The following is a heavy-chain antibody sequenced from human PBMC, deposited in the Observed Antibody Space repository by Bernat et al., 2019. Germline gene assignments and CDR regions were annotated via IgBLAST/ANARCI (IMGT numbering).Heavy chain of an antibody. CDR3: ARAIPSSLINY. V-gene: IGHV3-21*01. D-gene: IGHD2-2*01. CDR2: ISPDSRFI. Sequence: EVQLVESGGGLVKAGGSLSLSCAASGFTFDTYTMIWVRQAPGKGLEWVSSISPDSRFIFYADSVEGRFTISRDNTKNSLYLQMSSLRAEDTAVYYCARAIPSSLINYWGQGTLVTVSS. CDR1: GFTFDTYT. J-gene: IGHJ4*02.